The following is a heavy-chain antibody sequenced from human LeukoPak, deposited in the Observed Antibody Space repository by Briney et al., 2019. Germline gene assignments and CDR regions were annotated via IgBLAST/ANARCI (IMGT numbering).Heavy chain of an antibody. Sequence: ASVKVSCKASGYTFTSYTIHWVRQAPGQGLEWMGWISAYNGNTNYAQKVQGRVTMTTDTSTTTAYMELRSLRSDDTAVYYCARGPIIDIAIIPAADEYYYMDVWGKGTTVTVSS. D-gene: IGHD2-2*01. CDR1: GYTFTSYT. V-gene: IGHV1-18*01. CDR3: ARGPIIDIAIIPAADEYYYMDV. CDR2: ISAYNGNT. J-gene: IGHJ6*03.